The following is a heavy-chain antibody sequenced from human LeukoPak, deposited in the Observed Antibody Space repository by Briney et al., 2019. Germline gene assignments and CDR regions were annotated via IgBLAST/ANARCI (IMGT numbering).Heavy chain of an antibody. CDR3: ARSRPQQLSHWFDP. CDR1: GGSFSDYF. V-gene: IGHV4-34*01. CDR2: INHSGST. J-gene: IGHJ5*02. Sequence: SETLSLTCAVYGGSFSDYFWSWIRQPPGKGLEWIGEINHSGSTNYNTSLKSRVTISLDTSKNQFSLKLSSVTAADTAVYYCARSRPQQLSHWFDPWGQGTLVTVSS. D-gene: IGHD6-13*01.